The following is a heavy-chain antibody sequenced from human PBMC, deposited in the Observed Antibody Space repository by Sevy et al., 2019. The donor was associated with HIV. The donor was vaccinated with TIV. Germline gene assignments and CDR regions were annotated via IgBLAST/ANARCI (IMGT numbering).Heavy chain of an antibody. J-gene: IGHJ4*02. CDR1: DYSISSGYY. CDR3: ARGRSIVTARDYFDH. V-gene: IGHV4-38-2*01. Sequence: SEILSLTCGVSDYSISSGYYWGWIRQPPGKGLEGLGSIHHSGSIYFNPSLNSRVIISVDTSKNQFSLKLHSVTAADTAVVYCARGRSIVTARDYFDHWGQGVLVTVSS. CDR2: IHHSGSI. D-gene: IGHD1-26*01.